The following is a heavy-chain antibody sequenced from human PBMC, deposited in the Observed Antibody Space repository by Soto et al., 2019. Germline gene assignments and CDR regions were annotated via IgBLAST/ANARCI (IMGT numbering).Heavy chain of an antibody. CDR1: GFTFSSYG. Sequence: HPGGSLRLSCAASGFTFSSYGMHWVRQAPGKGLEWVAVIWYDGSNKYYADSVKGRFTISRDNSKNTLYLQMNSLRAEDTAVYYCARDCQRNMVRGVMPGDRAQRTPVTVSS. CDR3: ARDCQRNMVRGVMPGD. J-gene: IGHJ4*02. V-gene: IGHV3-33*01. D-gene: IGHD3-10*01. CDR2: IWYDGSNK.